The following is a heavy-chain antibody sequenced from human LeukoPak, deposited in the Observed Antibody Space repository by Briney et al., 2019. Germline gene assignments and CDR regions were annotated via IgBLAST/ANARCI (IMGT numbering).Heavy chain of an antibody. CDR3: ARDLVDGVGAPGAY. J-gene: IGHJ4*02. CDR1: GYTFTNYG. D-gene: IGHD1-26*01. CDR2: INTYNGNT. Sequence: ASVKVSCEASGYTFTNYGITWMRQAPGQGLEWMGWINTYNGNTNYAQKLQGRVTITTDTSTSTAYMELRSLRSDDTAVFYCARDLVDGVGAPGAYWGQGALVTVSS. V-gene: IGHV1-18*01.